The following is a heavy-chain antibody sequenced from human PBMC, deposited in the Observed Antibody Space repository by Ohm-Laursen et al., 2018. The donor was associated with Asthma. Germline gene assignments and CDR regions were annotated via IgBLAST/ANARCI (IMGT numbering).Heavy chain of an antibody. Sequence: EASVKVSCKASGYTFTSYGISWVRQAPGQGLKWMGWISAYNGNTNYAQKLQGRVTMTTDTSTSTAYMELRSLRSDDTAVYYCARADSSGWYGYFQHWGQGTLVTVSS. CDR3: ARADSSGWYGYFQH. CDR2: ISAYNGNT. J-gene: IGHJ1*01. D-gene: IGHD6-19*01. CDR1: GYTFTSYG. V-gene: IGHV1-18*04.